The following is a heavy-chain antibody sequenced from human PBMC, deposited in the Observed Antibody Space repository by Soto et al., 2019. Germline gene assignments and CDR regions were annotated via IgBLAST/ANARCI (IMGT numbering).Heavy chain of an antibody. CDR2: INHSGST. Sequence: PSETLSLTCAVYGGSFSGYYWSWIRQPPGKGLEWIGEINHSGSTNYNPSLKSRVSISVGMSNNQFSLKLSSVTAADTAVYYCARGRGDGYNQHWYFDLWGRGTLVTVSS. CDR3: ARGRGDGYNQHWYFDL. D-gene: IGHD3-10*01. J-gene: IGHJ2*01. CDR1: GGSFSGYY. V-gene: IGHV4-34*01.